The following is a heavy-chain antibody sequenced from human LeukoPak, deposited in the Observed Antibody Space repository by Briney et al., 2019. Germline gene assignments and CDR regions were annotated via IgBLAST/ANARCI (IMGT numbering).Heavy chain of an antibody. V-gene: IGHV3-23*01. D-gene: IGHD6-19*01. CDR3: AKSPMAVARGYFDY. J-gene: IGHJ4*02. Sequence: PGGSLRLSCAASGFTFSSSAMSWVRQAPGKGLEWVSAISNNGGYTYYADSVQGRFTISRDNSKNTLYLQMNSLRAEDTAVYYCAKSPMAVARGYFDYWGQGTLVTVSS. CDR1: GFTFSSSA. CDR2: ISNNGGYT.